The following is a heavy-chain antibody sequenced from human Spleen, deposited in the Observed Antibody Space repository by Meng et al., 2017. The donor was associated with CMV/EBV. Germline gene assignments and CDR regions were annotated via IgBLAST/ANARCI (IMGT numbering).Heavy chain of an antibody. J-gene: IGHJ4*02. CDR2: IGPNNDGT. V-gene: IGHV1-2*02. Sequence: ASVKVSCKASGYTFTSYYMHWVRQAPGQGLEWMGCIGPNNDGTNYAQKFQGRVSLTRESSISTAYMDLSSLRSDDTAVFYCARGGTGTTFYTLDYWGQGTLVTVSS. D-gene: IGHD1-14*01. CDR3: ARGGTGTTFYTLDY. CDR1: GYTFTSYY.